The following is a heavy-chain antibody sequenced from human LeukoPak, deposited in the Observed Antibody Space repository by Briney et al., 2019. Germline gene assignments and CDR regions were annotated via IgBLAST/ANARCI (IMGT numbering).Heavy chain of an antibody. Sequence: PGGSLRLSCAASGFTFSSYSMNWVRQAPGKGLEWVSSISSSSSYIYYADSVKGRFTISRDNAKNSLYLQMNSLRAEDTAVYYSARDVTYYYDSSGYYSDYWGQGTLVTVSS. D-gene: IGHD3-22*01. V-gene: IGHV3-21*01. J-gene: IGHJ4*02. CDR3: ARDVTYYYDSSGYYSDY. CDR2: ISSSSSYI. CDR1: GFTFSSYS.